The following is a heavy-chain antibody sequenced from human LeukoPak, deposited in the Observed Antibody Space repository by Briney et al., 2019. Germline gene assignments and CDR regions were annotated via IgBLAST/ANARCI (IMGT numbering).Heavy chain of an antibody. V-gene: IGHV1-2*02. CDR2: INPNNGST. CDR1: VYTFTDYY. D-gene: IGHD6-13*01. CDR3: ARGKQQLGPFFDY. Sequence: ASVNVSFKASVYTFTDYYMHWVRQAPGQGLEWMGWINPNNGSTNYAQNFQGRVTMTRDTSNSKAYMELSRLRSDDTAVYYCARGKQQLGPFFDYWGQGTLVTVSS. J-gene: IGHJ4*02.